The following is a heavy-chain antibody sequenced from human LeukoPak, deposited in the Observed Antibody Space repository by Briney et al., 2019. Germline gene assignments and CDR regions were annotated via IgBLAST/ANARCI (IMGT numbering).Heavy chain of an antibody. J-gene: IGHJ6*02. CDR2: ISYDGSNK. V-gene: IGHV3-30*04. Sequence: GGSLRLSCAASGFTFSSYAMHWVRQAPGKGLEWVAVISYDGSNKYYADSVKGRFTISRDNSKNTLYLQMNSLRAEDTAVYYCARDRPNSSGWYLGYYYYYYGMDVWGQGTTVTVYS. CDR1: GFTFSSYA. D-gene: IGHD6-19*01. CDR3: ARDRPNSSGWYLGYYYYYYGMDV.